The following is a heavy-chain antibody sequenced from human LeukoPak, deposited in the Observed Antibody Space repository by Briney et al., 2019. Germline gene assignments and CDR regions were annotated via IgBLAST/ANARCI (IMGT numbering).Heavy chain of an antibody. V-gene: IGHV4-31*03. D-gene: IGHD6-13*01. CDR2: IYYSGST. Sequence: SETLSLTCTVSGGSISSGGYYWSWIRQHPGKGLEWIGYIYYSGSTYYNPSLKSRVTISVDTSKNQFSLKLSPVTAADTAVYYCARDHVIAAAGTYYYYGMDVWGQGTTVTVSS. CDR1: GGSISSGGYY. CDR3: ARDHVIAAAGTYYYYGMDV. J-gene: IGHJ6*02.